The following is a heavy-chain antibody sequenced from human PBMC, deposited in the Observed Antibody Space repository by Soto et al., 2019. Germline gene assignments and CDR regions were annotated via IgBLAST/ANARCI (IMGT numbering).Heavy chain of an antibody. CDR3: ARESGGATATLDYYYFYMDV. Sequence: QVQLVQSGAEVKKPGASVTVSCKASGYRFSDYYLHWVRQAPGQGPGWMGWMNPNSGDTKYAQKFKGRVTMTRDTSVRTAFMELNWLKSDDTAVYYCARESGGATATLDYYYFYMDVRGIGTTATVSS. D-gene: IGHD5-12*01. J-gene: IGHJ6*03. V-gene: IGHV1-2*02. CDR1: GYRFSDYY. CDR2: MNPNSGDT.